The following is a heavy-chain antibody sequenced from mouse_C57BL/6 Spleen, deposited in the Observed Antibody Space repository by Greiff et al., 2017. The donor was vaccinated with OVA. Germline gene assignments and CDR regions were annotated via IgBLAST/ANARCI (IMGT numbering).Heavy chain of an antibody. CDR3: ARWSTVVAPY. CDR2: IHPNSGST. D-gene: IGHD1-1*01. CDR1: GYTFTSYW. Sequence: QVQLQQPGAELVKPGASVKLSCKASGYTFTSYWMHWVKQRPGQGLEWIGMIHPNSGSTNYNEKFKSKATLTVDKSSSTAYMQLSSLTSEDSAVYYWARWSTVVAPYWGQGTTLTVSS. J-gene: IGHJ2*01. V-gene: IGHV1-64*01.